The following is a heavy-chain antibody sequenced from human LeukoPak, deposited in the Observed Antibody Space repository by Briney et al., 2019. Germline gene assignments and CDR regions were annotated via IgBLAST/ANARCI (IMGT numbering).Heavy chain of an antibody. CDR3: ARQLSGWYDADPY. CDR2: IKEDGSRN. J-gene: IGHJ4*02. CDR1: GFTFSSYW. D-gene: IGHD6-19*01. Sequence: GGSLRLSCAASGFTFSSYWMSWVRQAPGKGLEWVANIKEDGSRNHYVDSVKGRFTISRDNAKNSLYLQMNSLRAVDTAVYYCARQLSGWYDADPYWGQGTLVTVSS. V-gene: IGHV3-7*05.